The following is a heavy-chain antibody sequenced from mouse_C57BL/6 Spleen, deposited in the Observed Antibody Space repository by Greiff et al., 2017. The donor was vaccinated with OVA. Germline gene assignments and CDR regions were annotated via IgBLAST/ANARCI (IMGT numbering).Heavy chain of an antibody. CDR3: RITTVVARDAMDY. CDR2: IHPNSGST. J-gene: IGHJ4*01. Sequence: QVQLKQPGAELVKPGASVKLSCKASGYTFTSYWMHWVKQRPGQGLEWIGMIHPNSGSTNYNEKFKSKATLTVDKSSSTAYMQLSSLTSEDSAVYYCRITTVVARDAMDYWGQGTSVTVSS. CDR1: GYTFTSYW. V-gene: IGHV1-64*01. D-gene: IGHD1-1*01.